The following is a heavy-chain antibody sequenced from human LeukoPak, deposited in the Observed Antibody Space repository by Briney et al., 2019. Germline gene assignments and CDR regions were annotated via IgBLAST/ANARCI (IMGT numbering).Heavy chain of an antibody. Sequence: GASVKVSCKASGYTFTSYGISWVRQAPGQGLEWMGWISAYNGNTNYAQKLQGRVTMTTDTSTSTAYMELSSLRSEDTAVYYCARESIAVAGTYYYYYGMDVWGQGTTVTVSS. CDR2: ISAYNGNT. V-gene: IGHV1-18*04. J-gene: IGHJ6*02. D-gene: IGHD6-19*01. CDR3: ARESIAVAGTYYYYYGMDV. CDR1: GYTFTSYG.